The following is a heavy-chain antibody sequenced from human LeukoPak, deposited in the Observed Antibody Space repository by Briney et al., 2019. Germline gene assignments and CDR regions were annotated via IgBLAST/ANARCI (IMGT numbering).Heavy chain of an antibody. CDR1: GFTFSSYA. CDR2: ISSSSSYI. Sequence: PGGSLRLSCAASGFTFSSYAMSWVRQAPGKGLEWVSSISSSSSYIYYADSVKGRFTISRGNAKNSLYLQMNSLRAEDTAVYYCARNRRYSYDIDYFDYWGQGTLVTVSS. V-gene: IGHV3-21*01. D-gene: IGHD5-18*01. J-gene: IGHJ4*02. CDR3: ARNRRYSYDIDYFDY.